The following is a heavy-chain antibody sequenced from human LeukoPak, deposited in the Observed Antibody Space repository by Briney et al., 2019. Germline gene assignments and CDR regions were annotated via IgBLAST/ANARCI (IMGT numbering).Heavy chain of an antibody. CDR3: ASLPTVAKIGAGDY. CDR1: GFTFSTYA. CDR2: ISGSGGST. V-gene: IGHV3-23*01. Sequence: PGGSLRLSCAASGFTFSTYAIHGVRQAPGKGLEWVSAISGSGGSTYYADSVKGRFTISRDNSKNTLYLQMNSLRAEDTAVYYCASLPTVAKIGAGDYWGQGTLVTVSS. J-gene: IGHJ4*02. D-gene: IGHD6-13*01.